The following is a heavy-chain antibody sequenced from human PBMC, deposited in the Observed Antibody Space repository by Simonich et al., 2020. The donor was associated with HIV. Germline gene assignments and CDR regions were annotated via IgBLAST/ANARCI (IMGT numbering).Heavy chain of an antibody. J-gene: IGHJ4*02. CDR1: GFTFDDYA. V-gene: IGHV3-9*01. CDR3: AKDKGAYYGSGSPVY. CDR2: IRWNSGNI. Sequence: EVQLVESGGGLVQPGRSLRLSCAASGFTFDDYAMHWVRQAPGKGLEWVSGIRWNSGNIGYADSVKGRFTISRDNAKNSLYLQMNSLRAEDTALYYCAKDKGAYYGSGSPVYWGQGTLVTVSS. D-gene: IGHD3-10*01.